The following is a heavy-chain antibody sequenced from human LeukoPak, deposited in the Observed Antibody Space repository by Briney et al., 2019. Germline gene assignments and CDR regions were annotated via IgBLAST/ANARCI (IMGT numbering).Heavy chain of an antibody. CDR2: FDPEGGET. D-gene: IGHD6-13*01. J-gene: IGHJ4*02. CDR3: ATLHIAAAGTTDLDY. V-gene: IGHV1-24*01. CDR1: GYTLTELS. Sequence: ASVKVSCKVSGYTLTELSMHWVRQAPGKGLEWMGGFDPEGGETIYAQKFQGRVTMTEDTSTDTAYMELSSLRSEDTAVYYCATLHIAAAGTTDLDYWGQGTLVTVSS.